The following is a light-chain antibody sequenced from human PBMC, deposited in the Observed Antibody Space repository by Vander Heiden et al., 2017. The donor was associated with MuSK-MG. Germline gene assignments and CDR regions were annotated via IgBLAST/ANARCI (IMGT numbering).Light chain of an antibody. CDR1: QSVTTY. V-gene: IGKV3-11*01. Sequence: IVLTQSPATLSLSPGERATLSCRASQSVTTYVAWYQQKPGQAPRLLIYVASNRATGTPARFSGSGSGTDFTLTITSLEPEDSAVYYCQQRSNWPYTFGQGTKVXIK. CDR2: VAS. CDR3: QQRSNWPYT. J-gene: IGKJ2*01.